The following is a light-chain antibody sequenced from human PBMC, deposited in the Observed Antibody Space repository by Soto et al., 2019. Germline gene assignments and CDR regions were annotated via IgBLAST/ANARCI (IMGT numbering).Light chain of an antibody. CDR3: QQYGSSPRFT. V-gene: IGKV3-20*01. Sequence: EIVVTQSPGTLSLYPGERATLSCRASQSVSSSYLAWYQQKPGQAPRLLIYGASSRATGIPDRFSGSGSGTDFTLTISRLEAEGFAVYYFQQYGSSPRFTFGPGTKVDIK. J-gene: IGKJ3*01. CDR2: GAS. CDR1: QSVSSSY.